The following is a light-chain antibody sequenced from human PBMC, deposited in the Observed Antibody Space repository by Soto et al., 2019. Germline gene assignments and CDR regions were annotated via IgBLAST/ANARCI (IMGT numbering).Light chain of an antibody. CDR1: QSVSRY. V-gene: IGKV3-11*01. CDR2: DTS. CDR3: QQRTSWLGT. Sequence: EIVLTQSPVTLSLSPGERATLSCRASQSVSRYLAWYQQKPGQAPRLLIYDTSIRATGSLARLSGSGSGTDFTLTINSLEPEDFAIYYCQQRTSWLGTFGQGTKVEIK. J-gene: IGKJ1*01.